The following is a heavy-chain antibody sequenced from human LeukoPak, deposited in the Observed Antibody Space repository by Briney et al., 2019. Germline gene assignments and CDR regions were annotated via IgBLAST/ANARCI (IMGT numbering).Heavy chain of an antibody. CDR1: GGTFSSYA. J-gene: IGHJ6*02. CDR3: ARGGFYYDFWSGPHYGMDV. V-gene: IGHV1-69*01. Sequence: ASVKVSCKASGGTFSSYAISWVRQAPGQGLEWMGGIIPIFGTANYAQKFQGRVTITADESTSTAYMELSSLRSEDTAVYYCARGGFYYDFWSGPHYGMDVWGQGTTVTVSS. D-gene: IGHD3-3*01. CDR2: IIPIFGTA.